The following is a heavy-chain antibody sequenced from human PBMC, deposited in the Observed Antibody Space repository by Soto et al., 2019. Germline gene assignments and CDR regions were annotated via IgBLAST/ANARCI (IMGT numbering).Heavy chain of an antibody. CDR1: GYTFTHYY. V-gene: IGHV1-46*01. CDR2: INPASGST. CDR3: ARDLAAGEH. D-gene: IGHD6-13*01. J-gene: IGHJ4*02. Sequence: QVQLVQSGAEVKKPGASVKVSCRTSGYTFTHYYIHWVRQAPGQGLEWLGIINPASGSTNYAQDFPGRVTLTMDTSTTTVYMELSGLRAEDTAIFYCARDLAAGEHWGQGTLVTGSS.